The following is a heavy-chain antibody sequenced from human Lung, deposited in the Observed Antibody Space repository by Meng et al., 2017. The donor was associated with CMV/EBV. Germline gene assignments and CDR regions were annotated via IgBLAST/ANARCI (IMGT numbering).Heavy chain of an antibody. J-gene: IGHJ6*02. Sequence: ASXXVSXKASGYSFTDYYIHWVRLAPGQGLEWMGWINPSSGGTIYAQNFQGRVTMTTDTSNSTAYMEVSRLTSDDTAVYYCARERLLREPPYYGMDVWGQGTTVTVSS. D-gene: IGHD3-10*01. CDR3: ARERLLREPPYYGMDV. CDR2: INPSSGGT. CDR1: GYSFTDYY. V-gene: IGHV1-2*02.